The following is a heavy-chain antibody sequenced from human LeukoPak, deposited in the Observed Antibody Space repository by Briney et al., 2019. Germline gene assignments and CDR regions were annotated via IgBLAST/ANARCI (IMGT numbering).Heavy chain of an antibody. CDR3: ARLSGSFDM. D-gene: IGHD3-10*01. J-gene: IGHJ3*02. Sequence: GGSLRLSCTASGFTFTNYAMAWVRQAPGEGLEWVSAFGGGAAYYADSVKGRFTISRDNSKNTVYLQLSSLRADDTAIYYCARLSGSFDMWVQATMVTVSS. CDR2: FGGGAA. CDR1: GFTFTNYA. V-gene: IGHV3-23*01.